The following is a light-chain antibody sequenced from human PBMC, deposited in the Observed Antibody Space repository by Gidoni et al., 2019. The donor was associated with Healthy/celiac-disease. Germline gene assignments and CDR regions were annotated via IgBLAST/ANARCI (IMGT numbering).Light chain of an antibody. CDR2: WAS. V-gene: IGKV4-1*01. Sequence: DIVMTQSPDSLAVSLGERATINCKSSQRVLYSSNNKNYLAWYQHKPGQPPKLLIYWASTRESGVPYRFSGSGSGTDFTLTISSRQAEDVAVYYCQQYYSTPYTFGQGTKLEIK. CDR3: QQYYSTPYT. J-gene: IGKJ2*01. CDR1: QRVLYSSNNKNY.